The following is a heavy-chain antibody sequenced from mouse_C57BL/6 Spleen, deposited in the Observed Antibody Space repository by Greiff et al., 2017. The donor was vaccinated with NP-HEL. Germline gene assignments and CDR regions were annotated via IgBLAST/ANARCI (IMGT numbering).Heavy chain of an antibody. CDR3: ARMDYDEDYYAMDY. CDR2: IYPGSGST. Sequence: QVQLQQPGAELVKPGASVKMSCKASGYTFTSYWITWVKQRPGQGLEWIGDIYPGSGSTNYNEKFKSKATLTVDTSSSTAYMQLSSLTSEDSAVYYCARMDYDEDYYAMDYWGQGTSVTVSS. J-gene: IGHJ4*01. V-gene: IGHV1-55*01. D-gene: IGHD2-4*01. CDR1: GYTFTSYW.